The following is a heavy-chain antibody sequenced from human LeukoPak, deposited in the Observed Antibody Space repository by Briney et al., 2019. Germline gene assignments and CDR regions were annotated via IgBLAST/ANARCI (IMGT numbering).Heavy chain of an antibody. J-gene: IGHJ4*02. CDR2: IFNSAGT. CDR1: GDSVSSVLYY. CDR3: ARGRYDSSGYYYCDY. Sequence: SETLSLTCTVSGDSVSSVLYYWTWIRQPPGMGLEYIGYIFNSAGTNYNPSLKSRVTISVDMSRNQYSLELRSVTAADTAVYYCARGRYDSSGYYYCDYWGQGTLVPVSS. V-gene: IGHV4-61*01. D-gene: IGHD3-22*01.